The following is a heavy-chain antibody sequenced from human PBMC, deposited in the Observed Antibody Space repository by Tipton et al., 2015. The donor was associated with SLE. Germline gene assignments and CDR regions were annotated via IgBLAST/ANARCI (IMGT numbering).Heavy chain of an antibody. Sequence: TLSLTCTVSGASISSHYWGWIRQSPGKGLEWIGGIHYSGDTYYNPSLISRVTISVDTSKNQFSLKMTSVTAADTAVYYCARVGLGSGDAFDIWGQGTVVTVSS. V-gene: IGHV4-39*07. J-gene: IGHJ3*02. CDR1: GASISSHY. D-gene: IGHD7-27*01. CDR2: IHYSGDT. CDR3: ARVGLGSGDAFDI.